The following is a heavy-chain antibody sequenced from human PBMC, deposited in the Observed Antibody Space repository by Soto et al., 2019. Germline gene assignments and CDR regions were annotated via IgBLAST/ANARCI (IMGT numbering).Heavy chain of an antibody. D-gene: IGHD3-22*01. J-gene: IGHJ4*02. V-gene: IGHV4-4*02. CDR3: ASIYRPDYSDGSGYSSLDS. Sequence: PGKGLERIGEISLGGSTNYNPPLRSRVTISVDKSKNHFSLKLSSVAAADTAVYYCASIYRPDYSDGSGYSSLDSWGQGTLVTASS. CDR2: ISLGGST.